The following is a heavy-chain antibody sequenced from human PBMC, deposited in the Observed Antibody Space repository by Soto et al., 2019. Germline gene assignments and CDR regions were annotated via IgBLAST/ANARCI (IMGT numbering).Heavy chain of an antibody. CDR1: GFTFSSYS. Sequence: PGGSLRLSCAASGFTFSSYSMNWVRQAPGKGLEWVSYISSSSSTIYYADSVKGRFTISRDNAKNSLYLQMNSLRDEDTAVYYCAIDFPYSSGWYLAPQNRFDPWGQGTLVTVSS. J-gene: IGHJ5*02. CDR3: AIDFPYSSGWYLAPQNRFDP. CDR2: ISSSSSTI. V-gene: IGHV3-48*02. D-gene: IGHD6-19*01.